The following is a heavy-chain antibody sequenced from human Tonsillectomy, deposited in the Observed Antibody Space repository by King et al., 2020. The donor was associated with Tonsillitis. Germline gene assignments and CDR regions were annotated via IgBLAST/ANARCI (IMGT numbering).Heavy chain of an antibody. D-gene: IGHD2/OR15-2a*01. J-gene: IGHJ6*03. V-gene: IGHV3-53*01. CDR3: ARVENFYYYMDV. Sequence: VQLVESGGGLIQPGGSLRLSCAASGFTVSSNFMSWVRQAPGKGLEWVSVIYSGGSTYFVDSVKGRFTISRDNFKNTLFLQMNSLRAEDTAVYYCARVENFYYYMDVWGKGTTVTVSS. CDR2: IYSGGST. CDR1: GFTVSSNF.